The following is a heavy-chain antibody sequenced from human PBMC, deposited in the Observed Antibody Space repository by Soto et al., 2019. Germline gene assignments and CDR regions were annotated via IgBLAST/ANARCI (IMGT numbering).Heavy chain of an antibody. Sequence: ASVKVSCKASGYTFTSYAMHWVRQAPGQRLEWMGWINAGNGNTKYSQKFQGRVTITRDTSASTAYMELSSLRSEDTAVYYCARERGMYYYYDSSGYYTTGAFDIWGQGTMVTVSS. D-gene: IGHD3-22*01. V-gene: IGHV1-3*01. J-gene: IGHJ3*02. CDR3: ARERGMYYYYDSSGYYTTGAFDI. CDR1: GYTFTSYA. CDR2: INAGNGNT.